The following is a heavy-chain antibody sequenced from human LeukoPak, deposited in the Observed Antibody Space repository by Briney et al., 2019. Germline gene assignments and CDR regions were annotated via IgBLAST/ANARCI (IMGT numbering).Heavy chain of an antibody. J-gene: IGHJ4*02. Sequence: GGSLRLPCAASGFTFSSYWMSWVRQAPGKGLEWVATIRQDGSQKYYVDSVKGRFTISIDNAKNSQYLQMNSLRAEDTAVYYGARESGSVTSEVDFDYWGQGTLVTVSS. CDR3: ARESGSVTSEVDFDY. D-gene: IGHD4-17*01. CDR1: GFTFSSYW. CDR2: IRQDGSQK. V-gene: IGHV3-7*01.